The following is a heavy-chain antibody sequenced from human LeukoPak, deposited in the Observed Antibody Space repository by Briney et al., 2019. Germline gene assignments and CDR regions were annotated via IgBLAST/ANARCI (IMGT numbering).Heavy chain of an antibody. CDR2: AYYRSKWYN. Sequence: SQTLSLTCAISGDSVSSSSAAWNWIRQSPSRGLEWLGRAYYRSKWYNDYAESVKSRITINPDTSKNQFSLQLNSVTPEDTALYYCATGTTGTGRGLDVWGKGTTVIVSS. V-gene: IGHV6-1*01. D-gene: IGHD1-1*01. J-gene: IGHJ6*04. CDR3: ATGTTGTGRGLDV. CDR1: GDSVSSSSAA.